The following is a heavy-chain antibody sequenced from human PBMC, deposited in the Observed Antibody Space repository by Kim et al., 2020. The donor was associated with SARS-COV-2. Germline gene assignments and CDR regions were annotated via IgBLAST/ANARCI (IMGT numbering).Heavy chain of an antibody. CDR2: IIPIFGTA. D-gene: IGHD1-26*01. V-gene: IGHV1-69*13. CDR1: GGTFSSYA. Sequence: SVKVSCKASGGTFSSYAISWVRQAPGQGLEWMGGIIPIFGTANYAQKFQGRVTITADESTSTAYMELSSLRSEDTAVYYCAREDWELRAHYYGMDVWGQGTTVTVSS. J-gene: IGHJ6*02. CDR3: AREDWELRAHYYGMDV.